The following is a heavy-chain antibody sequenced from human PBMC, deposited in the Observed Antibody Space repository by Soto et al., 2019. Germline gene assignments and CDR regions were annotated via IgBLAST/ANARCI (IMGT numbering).Heavy chain of an antibody. CDR2: ISGSGGST. J-gene: IGHJ5*02. CDR3: AKGYYDFWSGYFSWFDP. V-gene: IGHV3-23*01. D-gene: IGHD3-3*01. Sequence: GGSLRLSCAASGFTFSSYAMSWVRQAPGKGLEWVSAISGSGGSTYYADSVKGRFTISRDNSKNTLYLQMNSLRAEDTAVYYCAKGYYDFWSGYFSWFDPWGQGTLVTVSS. CDR1: GFTFSSYA.